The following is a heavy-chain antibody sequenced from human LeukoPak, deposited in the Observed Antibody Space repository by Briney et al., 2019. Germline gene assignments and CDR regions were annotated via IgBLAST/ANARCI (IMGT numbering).Heavy chain of an antibody. J-gene: IGHJ4*02. CDR1: GDSIGSNYY. Sequence: SETLSLTCTVSGDSIGSNYYWGWIRPPPGKGLEWIGSIHYSGSSQYNPSLKSRVTISVDTSKNQFSLKLRSVTAADTAVYYCARIIRDLRQLSDSWGQGTLVTVSS. CDR3: ARIIRDLRQLSDS. CDR2: IHYSGSS. D-gene: IGHD5-18*01. V-gene: IGHV4-39*07.